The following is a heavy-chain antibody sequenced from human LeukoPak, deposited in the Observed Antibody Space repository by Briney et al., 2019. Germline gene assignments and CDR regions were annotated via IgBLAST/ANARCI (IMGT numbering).Heavy chain of an antibody. V-gene: IGHV4-31*03. CDR2: IYYSGST. CDR1: GGSISSGGYY. Sequence: PSETLSLTCTVSGGSISSGGYYWSWIRQHPGKGLEWIGYIYYSGSTYYNPSLKSRVTISVDTSKNQFSLKLSSVTAADTAGYYCVSWGSRYYYDSSGYYSHLNFDYWGQGTLVTVSS. J-gene: IGHJ4*02. D-gene: IGHD3-22*01. CDR3: VSWGSRYYYDSSGYYSHLNFDY.